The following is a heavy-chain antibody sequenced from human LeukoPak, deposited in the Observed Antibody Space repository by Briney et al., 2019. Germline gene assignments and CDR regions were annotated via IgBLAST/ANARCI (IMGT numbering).Heavy chain of an antibody. V-gene: IGHV3-66*04. Sequence: QTGGSLRLSRAASGCTVSSNYMSWVRQAPGKGLEWVSVIYSGGSTYYADSVKGRFTISRDNSKNTLYLQMNSLRAEDTAVYYCARLNPWQYFDYWGQGTLVTVSS. CDR2: IYSGGST. J-gene: IGHJ4*02. CDR1: GCTVSSNY. CDR3: ARLNPWQYFDY. D-gene: IGHD5-12*01.